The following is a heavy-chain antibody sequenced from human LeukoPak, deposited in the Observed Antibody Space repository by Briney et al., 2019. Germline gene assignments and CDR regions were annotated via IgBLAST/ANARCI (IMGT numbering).Heavy chain of an antibody. CDR1: GFTFSSYW. D-gene: IGHD2-15*01. V-gene: IGHV3-7*01. CDR2: IKQDGSEK. CDR3: ARPGAGYCSGGSCYSSYYYMDV. Sequence: GGSLRLSCAASGFTFSSYWMSWVRQAPGKGLEWVANIKQDGSEKYYVDSVKGRFTISRDNAKNSLYLQMNSLRAEDTAVYYCARPGAGYCSGGSCYSSYYYMDVWGKGTTVTVSS. J-gene: IGHJ6*03.